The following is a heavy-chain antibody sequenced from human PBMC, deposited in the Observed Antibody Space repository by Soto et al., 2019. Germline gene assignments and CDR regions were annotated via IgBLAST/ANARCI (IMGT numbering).Heavy chain of an antibody. CDR2: IHSTRSP. D-gene: IGHD4-17*01. Sequence: ETLSLTCTVSGDSVSKYYWNWIRQPAGKGLEWIGRIHSTRSPNYNPSLKSRVTMSVDTSKNQFSLKLNLTSVTAADTAVYYCARSPAYGDYANLDTWGQGTPVTVSS. V-gene: IGHV4-4*07. CDR3: ARSPAYGDYANLDT. J-gene: IGHJ5*02. CDR1: GDSVSKYY.